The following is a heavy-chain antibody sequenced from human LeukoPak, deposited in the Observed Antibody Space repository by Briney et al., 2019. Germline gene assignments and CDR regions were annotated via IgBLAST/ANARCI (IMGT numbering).Heavy chain of an antibody. CDR3: ARTYSSSWYFFDY. D-gene: IGHD6-13*01. CDR2: ISSSSSYI. V-gene: IGHV3-21*01. CDR1: GFTFSSYS. Sequence: GGSLRLSCAASGFTFSSYSMNWVRQAPGEGLEWVSSISSSSSYIYYADSVKGRFTISRDNAKNSLYLQMNSLRAEDTAVYYCARTYSSSWYFFDYWGQGTLVTVSS. J-gene: IGHJ4*02.